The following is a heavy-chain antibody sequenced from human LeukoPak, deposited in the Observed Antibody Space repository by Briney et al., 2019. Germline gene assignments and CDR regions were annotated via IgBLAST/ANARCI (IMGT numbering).Heavy chain of an antibody. CDR1: GVSFSNYY. J-gene: IGHJ4*02. Sequence: SETLPLTCTVSGVSFSNYYWSWIRQPAGKGLEWIGRIYTSGSTNYNPSLKSRIAMSVDPFKNQFSLKLQSVTAADTAVYCWARGSSQLEPFDYWGQATLVTVSS. D-gene: IGHD6-6*01. V-gene: IGHV4-4*07. CDR3: ARGSSQLEPFDY. CDR2: IYTSGST.